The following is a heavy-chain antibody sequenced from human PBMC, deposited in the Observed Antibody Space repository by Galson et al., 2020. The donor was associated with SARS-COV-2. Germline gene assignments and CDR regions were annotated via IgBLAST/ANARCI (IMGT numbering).Heavy chain of an antibody. Sequence: SETLSLTCTVSGASMSNYYWSWIRQPAGKGLEWIGRIYTSGSTKYNPSLKSRVTMSVDTSKNQFSLKLTSVTAADTAVYYCATLHRGPADVWGQGILVTVSS. V-gene: IGHV4-4*07. CDR3: ATLHRGPADV. J-gene: IGHJ4*02. CDR1: GASMSNYY. D-gene: IGHD3-10*01. CDR2: IYTSGST.